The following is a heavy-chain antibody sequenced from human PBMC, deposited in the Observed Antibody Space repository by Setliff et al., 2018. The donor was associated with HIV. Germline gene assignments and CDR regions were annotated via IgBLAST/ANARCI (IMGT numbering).Heavy chain of an antibody. CDR3: ARDQSDWFY. D-gene: IGHD3-3*01. V-gene: IGHV4-59*01. CDR2: MYYSGNT. Sequence: PSETLSLTCTVSGVSISNYYWSWIRQSPGKGLEWIGYMYYSGNTNYNPSLKSRVTISVDTSKSQFSLKLNSVTAADTAVYYCARDQSDWFYWGQGTLVTVSS. J-gene: IGHJ4*02. CDR1: GVSISNYY.